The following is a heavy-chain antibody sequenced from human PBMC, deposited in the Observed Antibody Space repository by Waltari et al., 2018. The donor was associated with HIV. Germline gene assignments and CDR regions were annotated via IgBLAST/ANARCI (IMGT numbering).Heavy chain of an antibody. CDR2: TSARNVKK. CDR3: AREVENLYVFDD. CDR1: GHNFVNAV. D-gene: IGHD1-1*01. J-gene: IGHJ4*02. Sequence: QIQLVQSGLEVKEHGASVRVSCKASGHNFVNAVIAWVRQAPGQGLEWMGWTSARNVKKFYSPTFQLRVTMTTATSSTTFYLDLRSLTSDDTAVYFCAREVENLYVFDDWGQGTLVAVSS. V-gene: IGHV1-18*01.